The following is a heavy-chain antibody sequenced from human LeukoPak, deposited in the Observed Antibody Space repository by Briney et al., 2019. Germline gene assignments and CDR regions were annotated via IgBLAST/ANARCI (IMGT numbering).Heavy chain of an antibody. J-gene: IGHJ6*03. Sequence: GGSLRLSCAASGFTFSSYEMNWVRQAPGKGLEWVSYISSSGSTIYYADSVKGRFTISRDNAKNSLYLQMNSLRAEDTAVYYCARVLSNKYYYYYMDVWGKGTTVTISS. CDR3: ARVLSNKYYYYYMDV. V-gene: IGHV3-48*03. D-gene: IGHD2-2*01. CDR2: ISSSGSTI. CDR1: GFTFSSYE.